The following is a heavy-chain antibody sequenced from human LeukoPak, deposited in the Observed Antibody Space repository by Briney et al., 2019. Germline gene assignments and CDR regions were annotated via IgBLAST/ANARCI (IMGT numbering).Heavy chain of an antibody. J-gene: IGHJ4*02. CDR2: ISPYNGNT. CDR1: GYKFTNYG. V-gene: IGHV1-18*01. D-gene: IGHD3-22*01. Sequence: ASVKVSCKASGYKFTNYGISWVRQAPGQGLEWMGWISPYNGNTIYAQKLQGRDTMTTDTSTSTAYMELRSLRSDDTAVYYCARGSPPRVYYDRSGYYSYYFDYWGQGTLVTVSS. CDR3: ARGSPPRVYYDRSGYYSYYFDY.